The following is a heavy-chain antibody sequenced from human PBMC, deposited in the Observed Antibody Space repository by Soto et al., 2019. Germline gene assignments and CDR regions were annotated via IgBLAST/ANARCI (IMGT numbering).Heavy chain of an antibody. D-gene: IGHD5-12*01. CDR1: GYTFTGYY. Sequence: ASVKVSCKASGYTFTGYYMHWVRQAPGQGLEWMGWINPNSGGTTYAQKFQGRVTMTRDTSISTAYLELSRLRYDDTAVYYCARGSGYSSNLFDYWGQGTLVTVSS. CDR2: INPNSGGT. J-gene: IGHJ4*02. CDR3: ARGSGYSSNLFDY. V-gene: IGHV1-2*02.